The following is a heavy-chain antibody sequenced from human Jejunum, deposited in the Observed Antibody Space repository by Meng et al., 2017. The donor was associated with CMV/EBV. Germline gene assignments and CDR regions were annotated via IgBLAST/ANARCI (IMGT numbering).Heavy chain of an antibody. Sequence: AASGFAFNNNAIHWVRQAPGKGLEWVTLISYDGSNPFYADSVKGRFTISRDNSKNTVYVQMNSLRVEDTAMYFCARGYNYGPHDYWGQGTLVTVSS. CDR3: ARGYNYGPHDY. CDR1: GFAFNNNA. J-gene: IGHJ4*02. V-gene: IGHV3-30-3*01. CDR2: ISYDGSNP. D-gene: IGHD5-18*01.